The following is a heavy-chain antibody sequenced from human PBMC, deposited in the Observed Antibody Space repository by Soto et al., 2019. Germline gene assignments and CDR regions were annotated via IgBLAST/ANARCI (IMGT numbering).Heavy chain of an antibody. CDR3: ARDFLKTIFGVIPRYNYYGMNV. CDR2: INPSGGST. Sequence: GASVKVSCKASGRTFTNNYVHWVRQAPGQGLEWMGIINPSGGSTNYAQKFQGRVTMASDTSTSTVYMELSSLESEDTAVYYCARDFLKTIFGVIPRYNYYGMNVWGQGTMVTVSS. V-gene: IGHV1-46*01. CDR1: GRTFTNNY. J-gene: IGHJ6*02. D-gene: IGHD3-3*01.